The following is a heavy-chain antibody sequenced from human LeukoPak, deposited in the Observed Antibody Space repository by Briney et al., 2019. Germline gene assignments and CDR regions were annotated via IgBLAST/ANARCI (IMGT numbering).Heavy chain of an antibody. CDR1: GYSFTNYD. D-gene: IGHD3-22*01. Sequence: SLKVSCKASGYSFTNYDINWVRQATGKGLEWMEWIKPNSGNTDYEQNFQGRVTMTRNTSISTAYMELSSLRSEDTAVYYCARVASYYDSSAPGYWGQGTLVTVSS. CDR2: IKPNSGNT. J-gene: IGHJ4*02. V-gene: IGHV1-8*01. CDR3: ARVASYYDSSAPGY.